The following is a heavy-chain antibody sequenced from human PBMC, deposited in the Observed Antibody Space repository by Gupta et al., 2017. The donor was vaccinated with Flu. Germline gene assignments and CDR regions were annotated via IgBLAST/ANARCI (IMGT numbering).Heavy chain of an antibody. CDR1: GFTFSSNG. D-gene: IGHD2-2*01. CDR2: IAIDGSHK. V-gene: IGHV3-30*18. J-gene: IGHJ6*03. Sequence: QMQLVESGGGVVQFGTSLRLSCAASGFTFSSNGMPWVRQAPGKGLEWVADIAIDGSHKDYADSVRGRFTISRDNSKNTLSLEMDSLRVEDTAVYYCAKDGPWTASCPYYCYYMDVWGKGTTVTVSS. CDR3: AKDGPWTASCPYYCYYMDV.